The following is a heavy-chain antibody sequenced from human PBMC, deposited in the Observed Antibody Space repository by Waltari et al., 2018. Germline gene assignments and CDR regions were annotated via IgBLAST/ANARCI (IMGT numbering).Heavy chain of an antibody. V-gene: IGHV3-23*03. Sequence: EVQLLESGGGLVQPGGSLRLSCAASGFTFSSYAMSWVRQAPGKGLEWVSVIYSGGSSTYYADSVKGRFTISRDNSKNTLYLQMNSLRAEDTAVYYCAKASITMVQGAELYGAYWGQGTLVTVSS. D-gene: IGHD3-10*01. CDR2: IYSGGSST. CDR1: GFTFSSYA. CDR3: AKASITMVQGAELYGAY. J-gene: IGHJ4*02.